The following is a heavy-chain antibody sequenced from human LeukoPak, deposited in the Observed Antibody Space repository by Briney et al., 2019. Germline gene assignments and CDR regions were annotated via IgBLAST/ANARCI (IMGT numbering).Heavy chain of an antibody. D-gene: IGHD2-2*01. CDR2: ITSTDSSI. CDR3: ARDGSRFCSSTSCYSGYYYYGLDV. V-gene: IGHV3-11*01. J-gene: IGHJ6*02. CDR1: GFTFSDYY. Sequence: GALRLSCAASGFTFSDYYMSWIRQAPGKGLEWGSYITSTDSSIYYADSVKGRFTISRDNAKNSLYLQMNSLSAEDTAVYYCARDGSRFCSSTSCYSGYYYYGLDVWGQGTTVTVSS.